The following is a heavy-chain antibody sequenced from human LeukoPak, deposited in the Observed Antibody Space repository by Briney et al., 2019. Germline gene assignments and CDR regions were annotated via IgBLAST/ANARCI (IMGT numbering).Heavy chain of an antibody. CDR3: ARDPRDTIFGAAGPAFDI. J-gene: IGHJ3*02. CDR1: GFTFSSYS. CDR2: ISSSSSTI. V-gene: IGHV3-48*01. Sequence: PGGSLRLSCAASGFTFSSYSMNWVRQAPGKGLEWVSYISSSSSTIYYADSVKGRFTISRDNAKNSLYLQMNSLRAEDTAVYYCARDPRDTIFGAAGPAFDIWGQGTMVTVSS. D-gene: IGHD3-3*01.